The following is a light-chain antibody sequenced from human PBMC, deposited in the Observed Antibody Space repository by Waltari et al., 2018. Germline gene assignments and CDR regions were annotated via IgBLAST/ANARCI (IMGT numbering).Light chain of an antibody. CDR3: QTWGSGAVV. V-gene: IGLV3-1*01. Sequence: SYELTQPPSVSVSPGQTARITCSGDTLGNKYASWYQQRPCQSPILVIYQDDKRPSGIPERFSGSSSGDTATLTISGTQVVDEADYYCQTWGSGAVVFGGGTKVTVL. CDR1: TLGNKY. J-gene: IGLJ3*02. CDR2: QDD.